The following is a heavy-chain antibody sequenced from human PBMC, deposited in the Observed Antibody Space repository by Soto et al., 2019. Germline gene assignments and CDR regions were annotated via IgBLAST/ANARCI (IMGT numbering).Heavy chain of an antibody. CDR2: ISGSGGST. Sequence: GGSLRLSCAASGFTFSSYAMTLVLQAPGRGLEWVSAISGSGGSTYYADSVKGRFTISRDNSKNTLYLQMNSLRAEDTAVYYCAKGPYSSGWYESLYFDYWGQGTLVTVSS. D-gene: IGHD6-19*01. J-gene: IGHJ4*02. V-gene: IGHV3-23*01. CDR3: AKGPYSSGWYESLYFDY. CDR1: GFTFSSYA.